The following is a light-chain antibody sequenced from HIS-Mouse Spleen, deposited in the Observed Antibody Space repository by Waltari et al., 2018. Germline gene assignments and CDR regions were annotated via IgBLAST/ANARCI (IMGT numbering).Light chain of an antibody. CDR1: ALPNKY. CDR2: EDS. CDR3: YSTDSSGNHRV. J-gene: IGLJ2*01. Sequence: YELTPPPSVSVSPGQTARITCSGDALPNKYAYWYQQKSGQAPVLVIYEDSKRPPGIPERFSGSSSGTMATLTISGAQVEDEADYYCYSTDSSGNHRVFGGGTKLTVL. V-gene: IGLV3-10*01.